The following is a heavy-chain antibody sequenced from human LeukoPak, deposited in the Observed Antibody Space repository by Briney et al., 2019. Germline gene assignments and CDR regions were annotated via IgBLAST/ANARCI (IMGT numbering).Heavy chain of an antibody. J-gene: IGHJ4*03. CDR2: INPHSGGT. D-gene: IGHD3-22*01. V-gene: IGHV1-2*02. CDR1: GYTFSGYY. Sequence: ASVKVSCKASGYTFSGYYVHWVRQAPGQGLEWMGWINPHSGGTNYAQKFQGRVTMTRDTSTSTAYMELSRLRSDDTAVYYCARLCYDSSGYYSLGFNYRGHGKLVTVSS. CDR3: ARLCYDSSGYYSLGFNY.